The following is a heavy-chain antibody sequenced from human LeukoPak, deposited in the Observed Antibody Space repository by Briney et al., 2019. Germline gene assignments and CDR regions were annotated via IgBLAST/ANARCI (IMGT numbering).Heavy chain of an antibody. CDR2: IYYSGST. Sequence: PSETLSLTCTVSGGSISRSSYYWGWIRQPPGKGLEWIGSIYYSGSTYYNPSLKSRVTISVDTSKNQFSLKLSSVTAADTAVYYCERRDIVVVVAYDYWGQGTLVTVSS. CDR1: GGSISRSSYY. CDR3: ERRDIVVVVAYDY. J-gene: IGHJ4*02. V-gene: IGHV4-39*01. D-gene: IGHD2-15*01.